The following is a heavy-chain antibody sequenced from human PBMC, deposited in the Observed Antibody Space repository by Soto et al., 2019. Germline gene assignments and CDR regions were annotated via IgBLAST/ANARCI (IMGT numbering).Heavy chain of an antibody. J-gene: IGHJ5*02. V-gene: IGHV1-69*13. CDR2: IIPIFGTA. Sequence: SVKVSCKASGGTFISYAISWVRQAPGQGLEWMGGIIPIFGTANYAQKFQGRVTITADESTSTAYMELSSLRSEDTAVYYCARGFKYYDILTGPTWGQGTLVTVSS. CDR1: GGTFISYA. CDR3: ARGFKYYDILTGPT. D-gene: IGHD3-9*01.